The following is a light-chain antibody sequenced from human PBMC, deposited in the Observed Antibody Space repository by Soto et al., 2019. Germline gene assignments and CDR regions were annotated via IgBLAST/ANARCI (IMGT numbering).Light chain of an antibody. CDR1: QSVSSN. CDR3: QYYNYCPRT. CDR2: GAS. Sequence: EIQMTQSPSTLSASAGERATLSCRASQSVSSNLAWYQQKPGQAPRLLIYGASTRATGIPARFSGSGSGTEYPLTISLLPSDYFTVYCRQYYNYCPRTFGQGTKVDIK. J-gene: IGKJ1*01. V-gene: IGKV3-15*01.